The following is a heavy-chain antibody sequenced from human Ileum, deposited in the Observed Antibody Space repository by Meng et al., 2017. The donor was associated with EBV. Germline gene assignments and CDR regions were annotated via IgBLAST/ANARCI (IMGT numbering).Heavy chain of an antibody. J-gene: IGHJ4*02. D-gene: IGHD6-19*01. CDR2: SNYAGST. Sequence: VQPQQWGAGLLKSSETLSLTCAVYGGSFSGYYWTWIRQAPGRGLEWIGESNYAGSTNYNPSLKSRVTISVDTSKKQFSLNLTSVTAADTAVYYCARVMRRVNYNSGWYAKFWGQGNLVTVSS. V-gene: IGHV4-34*01. CDR1: GGSFSGYY. CDR3: ARVMRRVNYNSGWYAKF.